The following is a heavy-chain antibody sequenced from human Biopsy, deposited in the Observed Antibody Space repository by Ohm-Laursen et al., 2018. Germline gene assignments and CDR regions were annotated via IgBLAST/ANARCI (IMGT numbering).Heavy chain of an antibody. J-gene: IGHJ6*02. D-gene: IGHD5/OR15-5a*01. CDR1: GFTFRTYG. CDR3: AKDLSVYYYYGIDV. Sequence: SLRLSCAASGFTFRTYGMHWVRLTPGKGLEWVAVISYDQITKHYADSVRGRFTISRDNSKNTLYLQVNSLRAEDTAVYYCAKDLSVYYYYGIDVWGQGTTVTVSS. V-gene: IGHV3-30*18. CDR2: ISYDQITK.